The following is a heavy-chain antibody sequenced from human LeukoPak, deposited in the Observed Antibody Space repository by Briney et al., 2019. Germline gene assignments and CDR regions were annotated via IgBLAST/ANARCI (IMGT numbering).Heavy chain of an antibody. CDR3: AKDSWLVRGYYFDY. J-gene: IGHJ4*02. CDR2: ISGSGGST. D-gene: IGHD6-19*01. CDR1: GFTFSSYA. V-gene: IGHV3-23*01. Sequence: GGSLRLSCAASGFTFSSYAMSWVRQAPGKGLEWVSAISGSGGSTYYADSVQGRFTISRDNSKNTLFLQMNSLRAEDTAVYYCAKDSWLVRGYYFDYWGQGTLVTVSS.